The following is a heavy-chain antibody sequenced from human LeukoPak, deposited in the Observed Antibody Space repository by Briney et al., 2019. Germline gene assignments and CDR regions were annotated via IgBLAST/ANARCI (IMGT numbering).Heavy chain of an antibody. CDR2: IIPILGIA. CDR1: GGTFSSYA. J-gene: IGHJ6*02. V-gene: IGHV1-69*04. Sequence: ASVKVSCKASGGTFSSYAISWVRQAPGQGLEWMGRIIPILGIANYAQKFQGRVTITADKSTSTAYMELSSLRSEDTAVYYCAMPCSGGSCSSGLTPDRTYYGMDVWGQGTTVTVSS. D-gene: IGHD2-15*01. CDR3: AMPCSGGSCSSGLTPDRTYYGMDV.